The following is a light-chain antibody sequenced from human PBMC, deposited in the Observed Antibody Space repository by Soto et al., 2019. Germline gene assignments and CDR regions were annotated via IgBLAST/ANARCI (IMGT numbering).Light chain of an antibody. V-gene: IGKV1-39*01. J-gene: IGKJ2*01. CDR1: QSISSY. Sequence: DIQMTQSPSSLSASVGDRVTITCRASQSISSYLNWYQQKPGKAPNLLILAASSLQSGVPSRFSGSGSGTDFTLTISSLQPEDFATYYCQQSYSTPVTFGQGTKLEIK. CDR2: AAS. CDR3: QQSYSTPVT.